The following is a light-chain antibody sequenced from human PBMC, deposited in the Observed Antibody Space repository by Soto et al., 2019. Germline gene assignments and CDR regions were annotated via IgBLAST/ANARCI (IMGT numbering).Light chain of an antibody. Sequence: SYELTQPPSVSVAPGQTARITCGGNNIGSKSVHWYQQKPGQAPVLVVYDDSDRPSGIPERFSGSNSGNTATLTISRAQVEDEADYYCYSATDDHYVFGTGTKVTV. J-gene: IGLJ1*01. CDR1: NIGSKS. CDR3: YSATDDHYV. V-gene: IGLV3-21*02. CDR2: DDS.